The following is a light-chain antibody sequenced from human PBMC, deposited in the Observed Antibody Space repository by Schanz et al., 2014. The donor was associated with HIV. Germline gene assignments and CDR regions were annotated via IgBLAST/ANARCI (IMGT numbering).Light chain of an antibody. CDR1: QSVLYSSNNKNY. J-gene: IGKJ1*01. CDR3: QQYYSTPWT. CDR2: CAS. V-gene: IGKV4-1*01. Sequence: DIVMTQSPDSLAVSLGERATINCKSSQSVLYSSNNKNYLTWYQQKPGQPPKLLIYCASTRHSGVPDRFSGSGSGTDFTLTISSLQAEDVAVYYCQQYYSTPWTFGQGTKVEIK.